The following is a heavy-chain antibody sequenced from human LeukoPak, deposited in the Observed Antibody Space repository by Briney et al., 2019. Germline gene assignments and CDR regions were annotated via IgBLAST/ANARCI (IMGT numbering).Heavy chain of an antibody. Sequence: PGGSLRLSCSASGFTFSSYAMHWVRQAPGKGLEYVSAISSNGGSTYYADSVKGRFTISRDNSKNTLYLQMSSLRAEDTAVYYCVKDHPLGYYSSTSCSAWGLLAFDIWGQGTMVTVSS. J-gene: IGHJ3*02. CDR3: VKDHPLGYYSSTSCSAWGLLAFDI. D-gene: IGHD2-2*01. V-gene: IGHV3-64D*06. CDR2: ISSNGGST. CDR1: GFTFSSYA.